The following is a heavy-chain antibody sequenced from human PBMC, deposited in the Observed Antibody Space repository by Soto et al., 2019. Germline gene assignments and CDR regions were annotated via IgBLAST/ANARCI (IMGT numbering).Heavy chain of an antibody. Sequence: SQTLSLTCAISGDSVSSNSAAWNWIRQSPSRGLEWLGRTYYRSKWYNDYAVSVKSRITINPDTSKNQFSLQLNSVTPEDTAVYYCARGGIAAAVQGNWFDPWGQGTLVTVSS. CDR1: GDSVSSNSAA. J-gene: IGHJ5*02. V-gene: IGHV6-1*01. CDR3: ARGGIAAAVQGNWFDP. CDR2: TYYRSKWYN. D-gene: IGHD6-13*01.